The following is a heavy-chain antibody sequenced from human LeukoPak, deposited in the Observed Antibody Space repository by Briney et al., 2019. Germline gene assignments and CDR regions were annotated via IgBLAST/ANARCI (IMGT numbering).Heavy chain of an antibody. V-gene: IGHV3-21*01. CDR2: MSSSTTHI. D-gene: IGHD1-1*01. Sequence: PGGSLRLSCAASGFTFSLYNMNWVRQAPGKGLEWVASMSSSTTHINCADSVNGRFTISRDNTNNLLFLQMNSVRAEDTAVYYCVTYGSPWNRVDHWGQGTLVTVSS. CDR3: VTYGSPWNRVDH. CDR1: GFTFSLYN. J-gene: IGHJ4*02.